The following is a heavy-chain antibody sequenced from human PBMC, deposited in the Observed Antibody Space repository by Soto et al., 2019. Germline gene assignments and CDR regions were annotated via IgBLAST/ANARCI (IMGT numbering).Heavy chain of an antibody. J-gene: IGHJ3*02. CDR2: NIPILGIA. D-gene: IGHD6-19*01. Sequence: SVKVSCKASGGTFSSYTISWVRQAPGQGLEWMGRNIPILGIANYAQKFQGRVTITADKSTSTAYMELSSLRSEDTAVYYCARPVAGTIDDAFDIWGQGTMVTVSS. CDR3: ARPVAGTIDDAFDI. V-gene: IGHV1-69*02. CDR1: GGTFSSYT.